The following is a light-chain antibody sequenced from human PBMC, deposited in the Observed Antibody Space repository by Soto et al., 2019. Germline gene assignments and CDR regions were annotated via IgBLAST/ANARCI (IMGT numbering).Light chain of an antibody. Sequence: DIQMTQSLSCLSASVGGRVAISCRASQSISSYLNWYQQKPGKAPKLLIYAASSLQSGVPSRFSGSGSGTDFTLTISSLQPEDFATYYCQPLNSYPLTFGGGTKVDIK. CDR3: QPLNSYPLT. CDR1: QSISSY. V-gene: IGKV1-39*01. CDR2: AAS. J-gene: IGKJ4*01.